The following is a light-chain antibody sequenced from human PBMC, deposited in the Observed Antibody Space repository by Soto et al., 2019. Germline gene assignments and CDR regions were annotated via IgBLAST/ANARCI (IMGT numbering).Light chain of an antibody. Sequence: EIVVTQTTGTLSFSPGERAALSCRASQSVSSKFLAWYQQKPGQAPRLLIYAASNRATGIPDRFSGSGSGTDFTLTISRLEPEDFAVYCCQESVSSPPSFGHGTKVDIK. CDR2: AAS. V-gene: IGKV3-20*01. J-gene: IGKJ1*01. CDR3: QESVSSPPS. CDR1: QSVSSKF.